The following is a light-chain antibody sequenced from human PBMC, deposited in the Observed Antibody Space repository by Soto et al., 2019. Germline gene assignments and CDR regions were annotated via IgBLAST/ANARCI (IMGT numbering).Light chain of an antibody. V-gene: IGKV1-39*01. CDR1: QTISSW. J-gene: IGKJ1*01. CDR2: AAS. CDR3: HQSFSSPRT. Sequence: DIQMTQSPSTLSGSVGDRVTITCRASQTISSWLAWYQQKPGKAPKLLIYAASTLQSGVPPRFSGSGSGKDFTLTIAALQPDDFATYYCHQSFSSPRTFGQGTKVDIK.